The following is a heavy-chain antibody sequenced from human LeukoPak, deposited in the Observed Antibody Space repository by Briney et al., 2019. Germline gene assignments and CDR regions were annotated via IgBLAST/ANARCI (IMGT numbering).Heavy chain of an antibody. CDR1: GGTFSSYA. V-gene: IGHV1-8*02. D-gene: IGHD4-11*01. Sequence: WASVKVSCKASGGTFSSYAINWVRQATGQGLEWMGWMNPNSGNTGYAQKFQGRVTMTRNTSISTAYMELSSLRSEDTAVYYCARGWRDYSNNWFDPWGQGTLVTVSS. CDR2: MNPNSGNT. J-gene: IGHJ5*02. CDR3: ARGWRDYSNNWFDP.